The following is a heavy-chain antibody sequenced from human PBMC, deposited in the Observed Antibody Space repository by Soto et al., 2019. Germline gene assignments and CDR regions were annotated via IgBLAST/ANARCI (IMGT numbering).Heavy chain of an antibody. V-gene: IGHV3-30-3*01. CDR1: GFTFSSYA. D-gene: IGHD3-22*01. CDR2: ISYDGSNK. J-gene: IGHJ6*02. Sequence: SLRLSCAASGFTFSSYAMHWVRQAPGKGLEWVAVISYDGSNKYYADSVKSRFTISRDNSKNTLYLQMNSLRAEDTAVYYCARVKVGYDSSGYYYGYYYYGMDVWGQGTTVTVSS. CDR3: ARVKVGYDSSGYYYGYYYYGMDV.